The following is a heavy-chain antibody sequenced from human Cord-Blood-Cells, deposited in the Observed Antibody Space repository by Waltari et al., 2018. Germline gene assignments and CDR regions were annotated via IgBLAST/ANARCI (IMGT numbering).Heavy chain of an antibody. Sequence: QVQLQESGPGLVKPSETLSLTCAVSGYSISSGYYWCWIRQPPGKGLEWIGSIYHSGSTYYNPSLKSRVTISVDTSKNQFSLKLSSVTAADTAVYYCARRNDELSFDYWGQGTLVTVSS. J-gene: IGHJ4*02. CDR3: ARRNDELSFDY. V-gene: IGHV4-38-2*01. CDR2: IYHSGST. CDR1: GYSISSGYY. D-gene: IGHD1-26*01.